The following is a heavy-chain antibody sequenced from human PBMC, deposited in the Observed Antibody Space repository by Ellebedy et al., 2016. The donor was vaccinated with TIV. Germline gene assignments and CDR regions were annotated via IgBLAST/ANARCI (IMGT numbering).Heavy chain of an antibody. V-gene: IGHV3-23*01. Sequence: GGSLRLXCAASGFPFSSYAMSWVRQPPGKGLEWVSSISDSGGNTYYADSARGRFTFSRDNSKNTLYLQMNSLRAEDTAVYYCAKGWLGAGAGTDFDYWGRGTLVTVSS. D-gene: IGHD6-13*01. J-gene: IGHJ4*02. CDR3: AKGWLGAGAGTDFDY. CDR1: GFPFSSYA. CDR2: ISDSGGNT.